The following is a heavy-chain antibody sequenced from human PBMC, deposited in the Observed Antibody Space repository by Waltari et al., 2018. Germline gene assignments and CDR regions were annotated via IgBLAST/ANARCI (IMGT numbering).Heavy chain of an antibody. Sequence: EVQLVESGGGLVQPGGSLRLSCEASGFTLSSSWMAWVRQAPGKGLEWVANIRQEGSDRYYVDSVKGRFTISRDNAKNSLYLQMNSLRAEDTAVYYCAGARRPFDLWGRGTLVTVSS. J-gene: IGHJ2*01. V-gene: IGHV3-7*01. CDR3: AGARRPFDL. CDR1: GFTLSSSW. CDR2: IRQEGSDR.